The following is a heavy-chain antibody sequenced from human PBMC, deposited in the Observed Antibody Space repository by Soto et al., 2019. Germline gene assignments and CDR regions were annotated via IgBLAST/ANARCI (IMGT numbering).Heavy chain of an antibody. J-gene: IGHJ6*02. D-gene: IGHD2-2*01. CDR2: ISWNSGTM. V-gene: IGHV3-9*01. Sequence: VQLVESGGDLVQPGRSLRLSCAASGFTFHSYAMHWVRQIPGKGLEWVSGISWNSGTMAYADSVKGRFTISRDTAKNSLYLQMNSLRPEDTALYYCAKDIGSCVSTSCYLTYGGMDVWGQGTTVTVS. CDR1: GFTFHSYA. CDR3: AKDIGSCVSTSCYLTYGGMDV.